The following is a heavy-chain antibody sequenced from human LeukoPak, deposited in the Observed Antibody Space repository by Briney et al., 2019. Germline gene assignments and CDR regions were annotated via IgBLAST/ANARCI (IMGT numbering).Heavy chain of an antibody. CDR2: IYHSGST. D-gene: IGHD6-19*01. J-gene: IGHJ4*02. V-gene: IGHV4-38-2*02. CDR3: ARGTLYSGWSYYFDS. CDR1: GYSISSGYY. Sequence: SETLSLTCTVSGYSISSGYYWGWIRQPPGKGLEWIGSIYHSGSTYYNPSLKSRVTISVDNSNNKFSLRLSSVTAADTALYYCARGTLYSGWSYYFDSWGQGTLVTVSS.